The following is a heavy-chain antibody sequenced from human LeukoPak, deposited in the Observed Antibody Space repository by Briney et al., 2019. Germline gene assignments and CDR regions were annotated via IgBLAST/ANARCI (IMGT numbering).Heavy chain of an antibody. V-gene: IGHV4-59*01. CDR2: TYYSGST. CDR3: ARVITMVRGVIWFSGLDP. Sequence: PSETLSLTCTVSGGSISSYYWSWIRQPPGKGLEWIGYTYYSGSTNYNPSLKSRVTISVDTSKNQFSLKLSSVTAADTAVYYCARVITMVRGVIWFSGLDPWGQGTLVTVSS. D-gene: IGHD3-10*01. CDR1: GGSISSYY. J-gene: IGHJ5*02.